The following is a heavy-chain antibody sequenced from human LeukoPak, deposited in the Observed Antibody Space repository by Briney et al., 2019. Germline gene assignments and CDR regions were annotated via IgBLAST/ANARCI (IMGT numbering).Heavy chain of an antibody. D-gene: IGHD6-6*01. Sequence: SETLSLTCAFSGASIRNHYWSWIRQPPGGRLEWMGYIFDNGNTDCNPSLKSRLTMSIDTSRNQFSLKLTSVTAADTALYFCATRPADTTWYGVFDYWSQGMLVTVPP. CDR1: GASIRNHY. CDR3: ATRPADTTWYGVFDY. CDR2: IFDNGNT. V-gene: IGHV4-59*11. J-gene: IGHJ4*02.